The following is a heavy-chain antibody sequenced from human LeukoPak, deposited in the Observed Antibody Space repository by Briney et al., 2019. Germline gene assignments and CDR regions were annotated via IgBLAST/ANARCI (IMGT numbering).Heavy chain of an antibody. V-gene: IGHV1-18*01. Sequence: ASVKVSCKASGYTFTNYAMNWVRQAPGQGREGMGWISAYNGNTELAQKFQGRVTLATDASTSTAYVELRSLTSDDTAVYFCARGGSRSRRGDDAFDIWGQGTMVTVSS. CDR3: ARGGSRSRRGDDAFDI. CDR2: ISAYNGNT. CDR1: GYTFTNYA. J-gene: IGHJ3*02. D-gene: IGHD3-10*01.